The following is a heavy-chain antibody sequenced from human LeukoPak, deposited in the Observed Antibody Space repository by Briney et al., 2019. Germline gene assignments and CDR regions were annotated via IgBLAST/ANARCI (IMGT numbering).Heavy chain of an antibody. CDR2: INHSGST. CDR3: ARVRTLLWFGELFDY. D-gene: IGHD3-10*01. J-gene: IGHJ4*02. V-gene: IGHV4-34*01. CDR1: GGSFSGYY. Sequence: SETLSPTCAVYGGSFSGYYWSWIRQPPGKGLEWIGEINHSGSTNYNPSLKSRVTISVDTSKNQFSLKLSSVTAADTAVYYCARVRTLLWFGELFDYWGQGTLVTVSS.